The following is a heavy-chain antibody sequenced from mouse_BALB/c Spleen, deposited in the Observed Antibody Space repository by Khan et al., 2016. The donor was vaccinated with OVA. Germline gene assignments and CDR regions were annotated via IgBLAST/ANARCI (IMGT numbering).Heavy chain of an antibody. Sequence: EVQLQESGPDLVKPSQSLSLTCTVTGSSITSGYSWHWIRQFPGNKLEWMGYIHYSGITNYNPSLKSRISITRDTSKNQFFLQLNSVTTEDTATYYWERFDGSRAFDYWGQGTTLTVSA. CDR2: IHYSGIT. J-gene: IGHJ2*01. V-gene: IGHV3-1*02. D-gene: IGHD1-1*01. CDR1: GSSITSGYS. CDR3: ERFDGSRAFDY.